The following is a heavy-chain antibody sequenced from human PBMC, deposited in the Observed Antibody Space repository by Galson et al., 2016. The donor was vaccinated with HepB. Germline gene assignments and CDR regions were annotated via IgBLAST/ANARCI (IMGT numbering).Heavy chain of an antibody. CDR2: ISWNSGAK. D-gene: IGHD3-10*01. J-gene: IGHJ4*02. V-gene: IGHV3-9*01. Sequence: SLRLSCAASGFTFDDYAMHWVRQAPGKGLEWVSGISWNSGAKGYADSVKGRFTISRDNAKNSLKVNSVTAADTAIYYCARTYGSGSIGWDIWGQGTLVTVSS. CDR1: GFTFDDYA. CDR3: ARTYGSGSIGWDI.